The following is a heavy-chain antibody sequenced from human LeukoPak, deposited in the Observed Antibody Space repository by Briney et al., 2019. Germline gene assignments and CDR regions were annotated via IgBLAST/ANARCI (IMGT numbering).Heavy chain of an antibody. V-gene: IGHV4-34*01. CDR2: INHSGST. CDR1: GGSMRSYY. J-gene: IGHJ4*02. D-gene: IGHD3-3*01. Sequence: ASETLSLTCTVSGGSMRSYYWSWIRQPPGKGLEWIGEINHSGSTNYNPSLKSRVTISVDTSKNQFSLKLSSVTAADTAVYYCARGGLEGYWGQGTLVTVSS. CDR3: ARGGLEGY.